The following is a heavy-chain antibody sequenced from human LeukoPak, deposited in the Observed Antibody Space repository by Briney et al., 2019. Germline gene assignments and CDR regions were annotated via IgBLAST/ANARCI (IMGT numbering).Heavy chain of an antibody. CDR1: GFTFSSYA. V-gene: IGHV3-30-3*01. D-gene: IGHD1-20*01. CDR2: ISYDGSNK. CDR3: ARANNWNDVWFDP. J-gene: IGHJ5*02. Sequence: GGSLRLSCAASGFTFSSYAMLWVREAPGKGLEWVAVISYDGSNKYYADSVKGRFTISRDNSKNTLYLQMNSLRAEDTAVYYCARANNWNDVWFDPWGQGTLVTVSS.